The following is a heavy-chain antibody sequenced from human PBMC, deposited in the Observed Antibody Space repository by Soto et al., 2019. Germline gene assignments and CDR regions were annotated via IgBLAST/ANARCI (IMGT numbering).Heavy chain of an antibody. CDR1: GFRFSSYA. D-gene: IGHD2-15*01. CDR3: AKDDPTQTDCSGHACLTLGPLEM. V-gene: IGHV3-23*01. CDR2: LNGGGGDR. J-gene: IGHJ3*02. Sequence: EVELLESGGGLVQPGGSLTLSCTASGFRFSSYAMSWVRQAPGKGLEWVSSLNGGGGDRFYADSVKGRFTISRDNSQNTMYLQMNSLRFEDTAFYYCAKDDPTQTDCSGHACLTLGPLEMWGQGTLVIVSS.